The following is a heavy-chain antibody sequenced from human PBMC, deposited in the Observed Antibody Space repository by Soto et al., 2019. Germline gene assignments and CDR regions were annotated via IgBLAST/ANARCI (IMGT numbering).Heavy chain of an antibody. CDR3: ARPNYGSGSYHGMDV. CDR1: GGTFSSYA. Sequence: QVQLVQSGAEVKKPGSSVKVSCKASGGTFSSYAISWVRQAPGQGLEWMGGIIPIFGTENYEQKFQGRVTITADKSTITAYMELSSLRSEDTAVYYCARPNYGSGSYHGMDVWGQGTTVTVSS. CDR2: IIPIFGTE. D-gene: IGHD3-10*01. J-gene: IGHJ6*02. V-gene: IGHV1-69*06.